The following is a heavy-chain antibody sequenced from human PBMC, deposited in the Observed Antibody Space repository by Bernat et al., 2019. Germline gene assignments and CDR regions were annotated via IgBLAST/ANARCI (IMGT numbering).Heavy chain of an antibody. D-gene: IGHD6-19*01. V-gene: IGHV3-33*01. CDR3: AGEWGDWAGTVDY. J-gene: IGHJ4*02. CDR2: IWYDGSNK. CDR1: GFTFSSYG. Sequence: QVQLVESGGGVVQPGRSLRLSCAASGFTFSSYGMHWVRQAPGKGLEWVAVIWYDGSNKYYADSVKGRFTISRDNSKNTLYLQMNSLRAEDTAVYYCAGEWGDWAGTVDYWGQGTLVTVSS.